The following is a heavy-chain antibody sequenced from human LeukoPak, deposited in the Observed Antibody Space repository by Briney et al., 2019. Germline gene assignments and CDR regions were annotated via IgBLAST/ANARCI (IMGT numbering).Heavy chain of an antibody. V-gene: IGHV4-31*03. J-gene: IGHJ6*02. CDR3: ARYCSSTSCSRYYYYGMDV. D-gene: IGHD2-2*01. Sequence: SETLSLTCTVSGGSISSGGYYWSWIRQHPGNGQEWIGYIYYSGSTYYNPSLKSRVTISVDTSKNQFSLKLSSVTAADTAVYYCARYCSSTSCSRYYYYGMDVWGQGTTVTVSS. CDR2: IYYSGST. CDR1: GGSISSGGYY.